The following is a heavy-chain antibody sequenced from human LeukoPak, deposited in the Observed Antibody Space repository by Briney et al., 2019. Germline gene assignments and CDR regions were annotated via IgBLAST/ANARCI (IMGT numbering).Heavy chain of an antibody. CDR3: ARTEGDGYNPFDY. CDR2: ISGSGGST. CDR1: GFTFSSFA. V-gene: IGHV3-23*01. Sequence: GGSLRLSCAASGFTFSSFAMGWVRQAPGKGLEWVSVISGSGGSTYYADSVKGRFTISRDNSKNTLYLQMNSLRAEDTAVYYCARTEGDGYNPFDYWGQGTLVTVSS. J-gene: IGHJ4*02. D-gene: IGHD5-24*01.